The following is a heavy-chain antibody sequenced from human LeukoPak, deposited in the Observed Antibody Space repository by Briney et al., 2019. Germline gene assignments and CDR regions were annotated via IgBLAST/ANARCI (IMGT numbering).Heavy chain of an antibody. J-gene: IGHJ4*02. D-gene: IGHD3-22*01. V-gene: IGHV3-21*01. Sequence: PGGSLRLSCAASGFTFSSYSMNWVRQAPGKGLEWVSSISSSSSYICYADSVKGRFTISRDNAKNSLYLQMNSLRAEDTAVYYCASPRDYYDSSGYYFDYWGQGTLVTVSS. CDR1: GFTFSSYS. CDR3: ASPRDYYDSSGYYFDY. CDR2: ISSSSSYI.